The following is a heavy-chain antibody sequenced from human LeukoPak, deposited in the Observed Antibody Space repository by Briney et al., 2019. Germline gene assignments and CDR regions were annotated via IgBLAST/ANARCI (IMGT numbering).Heavy chain of an antibody. CDR2: IKQDGSEK. CDR1: GFTLSNHW. D-gene: IGHD5-18*01. J-gene: IGHJ6*03. V-gene: IGHV3-7*01. Sequence: PGGSLRLSCAASGFTLSNHWMIWVRQAPGKGLEWVANIKQDGSEKYYVDSVKGRFTISRDNAKNSLYLQMNSLRAEDTAVYYCARSVDTAMVPGYYYYYYMDVWGKGTTVTVSS. CDR3: ARSVDTAMVPGYYYYYYMDV.